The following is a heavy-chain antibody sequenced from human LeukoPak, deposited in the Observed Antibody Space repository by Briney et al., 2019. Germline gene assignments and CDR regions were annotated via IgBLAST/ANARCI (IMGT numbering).Heavy chain of an antibody. V-gene: IGHV3-23*01. CDR3: ARSGSYSTIWRFDF. D-gene: IGHD6-13*01. Sequence: GGSLRLSCTASGFTFSNYGMNWVRQAPGKGLEWVSSITGGADDTNHADSVKGRFTISRDNSKNTLYLQMNSLRAEDTALYYCARSGSYSTIWRFDFWGLGTLVTVSS. CDR2: ITGGADDT. J-gene: IGHJ4*02. CDR1: GFTFSNYG.